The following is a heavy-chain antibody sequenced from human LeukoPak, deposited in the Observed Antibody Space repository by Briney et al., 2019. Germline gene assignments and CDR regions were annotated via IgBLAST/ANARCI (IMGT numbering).Heavy chain of an antibody. CDR2: IRANGETT. CDR1: GFTFTHYG. J-gene: IGHJ4*02. V-gene: IGHV3-23*01. Sequence: GGTLRLSCAASGFTFTHYGMNWVRQAPGKGLEWVSGIRANGETTYYADSVRGRFTISRDNSKNTLYLQMNSLRAEDTAVYYCAKRREGAFDYWGQGTLVTVSS. D-gene: IGHD1-26*01. CDR3: AKRREGAFDY.